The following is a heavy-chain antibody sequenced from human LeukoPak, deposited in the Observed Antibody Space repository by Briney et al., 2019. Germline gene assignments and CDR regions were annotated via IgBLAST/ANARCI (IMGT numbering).Heavy chain of an antibody. J-gene: IGHJ4*02. D-gene: IGHD2-21*02. V-gene: IGHV3-23*01. CDR2: ISGSGGST. CDR1: GFTFSSYA. Sequence: HSGGSLRLSCAASGFTFSSYAMSWVRQAPGKGLEWVSAISGSGGSTYYADSVKGRFTISRDNSKNTLYLQMNSLRAEDTAVYYCAKDAGIVVVTAILHYFDYWGQGTLVTVSS. CDR3: AKDAGIVVVTAILHYFDY.